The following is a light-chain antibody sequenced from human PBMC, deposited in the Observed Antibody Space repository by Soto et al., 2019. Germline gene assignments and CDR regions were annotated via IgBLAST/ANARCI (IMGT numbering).Light chain of an antibody. CDR2: NND. CDR3: AVWDGSLNAWV. V-gene: IGLV1-44*01. Sequence: QSVLTQPPSASATPVQGVTNSCSGISSNIGRDAVTWYQQLPGSAPKLLIYNNDQRPSGVPDRFSGSRSGTSASLAISGLQSEDEADYHCAVWDGSLNAWVFGGGTKLTVL. J-gene: IGLJ3*02. CDR1: SSNIGRDA.